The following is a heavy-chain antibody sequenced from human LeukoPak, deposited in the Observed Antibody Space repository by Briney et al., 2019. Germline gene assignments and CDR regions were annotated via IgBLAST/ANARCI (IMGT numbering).Heavy chain of an antibody. CDR2: TYYRSKWYN. Sequence: SQTLSLTCAISGDSVSSNSAAWNWIRQSPSRGLEWLGRTYYRSKWYNDYAVSVKSRITTNPDTSKNQFSLQLNSVTAADTAVYYCARASAAAGTPYYFDYWGQGTLVTVSS. J-gene: IGHJ4*02. V-gene: IGHV6-1*01. CDR1: GDSVSSNSAA. D-gene: IGHD6-13*01. CDR3: ARASAAAGTPYYFDY.